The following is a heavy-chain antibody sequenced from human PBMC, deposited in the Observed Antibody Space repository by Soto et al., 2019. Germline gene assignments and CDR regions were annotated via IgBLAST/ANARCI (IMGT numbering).Heavy chain of an antibody. CDR3: VRQGIDYLHGLVDV. Sequence: QVQVQQSGPGLVKPSETLSPTCTVSSGPSRSHNWGWIRQPPGRGLEWIGYVYYTGDTSYNPSLKSRVTISADTSTNHISLTLRSVTAADTAVYYCVRQGIDYLHGLVDVWGQGTTVSVSS. CDR1: SGPSRSHN. V-gene: IGHV4-59*08. CDR2: VYYTGDT. D-gene: IGHD5-12*01. J-gene: IGHJ6*02.